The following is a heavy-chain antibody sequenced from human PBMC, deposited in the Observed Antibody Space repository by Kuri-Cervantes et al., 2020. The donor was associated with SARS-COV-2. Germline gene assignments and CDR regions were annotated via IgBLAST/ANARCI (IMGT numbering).Heavy chain of an antibody. CDR2: ITWDGGST. CDR3: VKPYYYDSSGYKTNAFDI. J-gene: IGHJ3*02. V-gene: IGHV3-43D*03. CDR1: GFTLDDYG. Sequence: GESLKISCAASGFTLDDYGMYWVRQTPGKGLEWVCCITWDGGSTFCADSVKGRFTISRDSSKNSLFLQMNSLRAEDTALYYCVKPYYYDSSGYKTNAFDIWGQGTMVTVSS. D-gene: IGHD3-22*01.